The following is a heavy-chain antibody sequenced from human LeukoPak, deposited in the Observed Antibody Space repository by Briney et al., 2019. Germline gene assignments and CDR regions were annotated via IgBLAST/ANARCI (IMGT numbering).Heavy chain of an antibody. J-gene: IGHJ3*02. CDR2: IYHSGST. V-gene: IGHV4-30-2*01. Sequence: SQTLSLTCTVSGGSISSGGYYWSWIRQPPGKGLEWIGYIYHSGSTYYNPSLKSRVTISVDRSKNQFSLKLSSVIAADTAVYYCARDLSYCGGDCYPVGAFDIWGQGTMVTVSS. D-gene: IGHD2-21*01. CDR1: GGSISSGGYY. CDR3: ARDLSYCGGDCYPVGAFDI.